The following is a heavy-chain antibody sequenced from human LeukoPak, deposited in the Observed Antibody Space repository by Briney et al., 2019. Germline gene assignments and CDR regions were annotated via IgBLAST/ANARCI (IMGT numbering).Heavy chain of an antibody. CDR2: IYSGGST. Sequence: PGGSLRLSCAASGFTVSSNYMSWVRQAPGKGLEWVSVIYSGGSTYYADSVKGRFTISRDNSKNTLYLQMNSLGAEDTAVYYCARRNYYDSSGSFDYWGQGTLVTVSS. J-gene: IGHJ4*02. V-gene: IGHV3-53*01. CDR1: GFTVSSNY. CDR3: ARRNYYDSSGSFDY. D-gene: IGHD3-22*01.